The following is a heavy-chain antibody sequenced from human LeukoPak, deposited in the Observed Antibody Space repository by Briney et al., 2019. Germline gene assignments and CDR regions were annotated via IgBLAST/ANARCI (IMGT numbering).Heavy chain of an antibody. Sequence: PGRSLRLSCVDSGFTFSSYVMHWVRQAPGMGLEWVAVISSDESHKYHADSVKGRFTISRDNSKNTLYLQMNSLRAEDTAVYYCAKDLSYYDSGHWGQGTLVTVSS. CDR1: GFTFSSYV. V-gene: IGHV3-30*04. D-gene: IGHD3-22*01. J-gene: IGHJ4*02. CDR2: ISSDESHK. CDR3: AKDLSYYDSGH.